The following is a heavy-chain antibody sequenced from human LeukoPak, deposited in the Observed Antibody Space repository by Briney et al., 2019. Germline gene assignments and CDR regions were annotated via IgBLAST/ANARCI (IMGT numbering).Heavy chain of an antibody. CDR2: ISYDGSNK. D-gene: IGHD4-23*01. CDR1: GFTFSSYP. J-gene: IGHJ4*02. CDR3: ARDFYGNPVTPFY. V-gene: IGHV3-30*04. Sequence: GGSRRLSCAASGFTFSSYPMHWVRQAPGKGLEWVAVISYDGSNKYYADSVKGRFTISRDNSKNTLYLQMNSLRAEDTAVYYCARDFYGNPVTPFYWGQGTLVTVSS.